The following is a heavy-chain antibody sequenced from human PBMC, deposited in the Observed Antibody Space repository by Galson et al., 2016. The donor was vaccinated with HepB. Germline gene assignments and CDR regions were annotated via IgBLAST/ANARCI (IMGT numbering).Heavy chain of an antibody. V-gene: IGHV3-21*05. CDR1: GFTFSSYS. Sequence: SLRLSCAASGFTFSSYSMNWVRQAPGKGLEWVSYISGRGDYTNYADSVKGRFTISRDNAKKSLYLQMNSLTVEDTALYYCARDGSGYTSDWYFDYWGQGALVTVSS. CDR3: ARDGSGYTSDWYFDY. D-gene: IGHD6-25*01. J-gene: IGHJ4*02. CDR2: ISGRGDYT.